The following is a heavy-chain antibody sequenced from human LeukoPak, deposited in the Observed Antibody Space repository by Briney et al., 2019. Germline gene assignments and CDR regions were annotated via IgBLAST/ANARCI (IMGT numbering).Heavy chain of an antibody. D-gene: IGHD3-22*01. J-gene: IGHJ3*01. CDR3: ARGDYYDSSGYYTDAFDV. CDR2: IKQDGSEK. V-gene: IGHV3-7*01. CDR1: GFTFNSYW. Sequence: GGSLRLSCAASGFTFNSYWMSWVRQAPGKGLGWVANIKQDGSEKYYVDSAKGRFTISRDNAKNSLYLQMNSLRAEDTAVYYCARGDYYDSSGYYTDAFDVWGQGTMVTVSS.